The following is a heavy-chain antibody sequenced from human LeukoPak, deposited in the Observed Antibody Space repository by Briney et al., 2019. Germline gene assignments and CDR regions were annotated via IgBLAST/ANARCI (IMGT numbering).Heavy chain of an antibody. D-gene: IGHD3-22*01. CDR1: GFSVSAYW. V-gene: IGHV3-7*01. CDR2: INQDGSAR. Sequence: GGSLRLSCAASGFSVSAYWMSWVRQAPGKGLEWVANINQDGSARYYVDSVKGRFTISRDNAKNSLWLQMNSLRDEDTAVYYCASSHDSSGNDWGQGTLLTVSS. J-gene: IGHJ4*02. CDR3: ASSHDSSGND.